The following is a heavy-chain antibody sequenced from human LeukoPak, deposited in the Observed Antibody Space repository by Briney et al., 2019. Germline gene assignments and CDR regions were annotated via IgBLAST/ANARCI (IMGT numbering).Heavy chain of an antibody. V-gene: IGHV4-59*01. J-gene: IGHJ4*02. CDR3: ARGDSAYDYFDY. CDR1: PASISSYY. CDR2: IYYSGST. D-gene: IGHD5-12*01. Sequence: SETLPLTCLDNPASISSYYWCWNRQPPGKGPEWIGYIYYSGSTNYNPSLKSRVTISVDTSKNQFSLKLSSVTAADTAVYYCARGDSAYDYFDYWGQGTLVNVSS.